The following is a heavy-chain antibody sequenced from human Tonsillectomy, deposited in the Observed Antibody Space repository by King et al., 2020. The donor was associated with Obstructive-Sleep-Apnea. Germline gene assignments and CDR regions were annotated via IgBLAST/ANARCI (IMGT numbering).Heavy chain of an antibody. Sequence: QLQESGPGLVKPSETLSLTCTVSGYSISSGDYWGWIRQPPGKGLEWIGSIYHSGSTYYNPSLKSRVTISVDTSKNQFSLKLSSVTAADTAVYYCARGQAGVTTGYFDYWGQGTLVTVSS. J-gene: IGHJ4*02. CDR3: ARGQAGVTTGYFDY. V-gene: IGHV4-38-2*02. CDR2: IYHSGST. CDR1: GYSISSGDY. D-gene: IGHD2-21*02.